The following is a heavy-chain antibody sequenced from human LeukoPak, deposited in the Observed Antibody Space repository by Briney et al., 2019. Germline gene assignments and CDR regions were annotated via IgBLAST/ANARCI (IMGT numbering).Heavy chain of an antibody. D-gene: IGHD2-15*01. CDR3: ARDSEKYCSGGSCFQIGY. CDR1: GGSISSYY. CDR2: IYYSGST. Sequence: SETLSLTCTVSGGSISSYYWSWIRQPPGKGLEWIGYIYYSGSTNYNPSLKSRVTISVDTSKNQLSLKLSSVTAADTAVYYCARDSEKYCSGGSCFQIGYWGQGTLVTVSS. V-gene: IGHV4-59*12. J-gene: IGHJ4*02.